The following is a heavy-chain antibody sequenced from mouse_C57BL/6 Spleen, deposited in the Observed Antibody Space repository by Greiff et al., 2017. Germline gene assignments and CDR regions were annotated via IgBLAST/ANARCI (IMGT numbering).Heavy chain of an antibody. V-gene: IGHV1-69*01. D-gene: IGHD2-4*01. CDR2: IDPSDSYP. CDR1: GYTFTSYW. CDR3: ARGGLQFDY. J-gene: IGHJ2*01. Sequence: QVQLQQPGAELVMPGASVKLSCKASGYTFTSYWMHWVKQRPGQGLEWIGEIDPSDSYPNYNQKFKGKSTLTVDKSSSTAYMQLSSLTSEDSAVYYCARGGLQFDYWGQGTTRTVSS.